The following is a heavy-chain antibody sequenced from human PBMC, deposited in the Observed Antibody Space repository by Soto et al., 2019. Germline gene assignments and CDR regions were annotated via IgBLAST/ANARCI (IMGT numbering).Heavy chain of an antibody. CDR2: IYYSGST. CDR1: GGSISSGGYY. V-gene: IGHV4-31*03. Sequence: ASETLSLTCTVSGGSISSGGYYWSWIRQHPGKGLEWIGYIYYSGSTYYNPSLKSRVTISVDTSKNQFSLKLSSVTAADTAVYYCARYQRRNYYYYGMDVWGQGTTVTVSS. J-gene: IGHJ6*02. CDR3: ARYQRRNYYYYGMDV.